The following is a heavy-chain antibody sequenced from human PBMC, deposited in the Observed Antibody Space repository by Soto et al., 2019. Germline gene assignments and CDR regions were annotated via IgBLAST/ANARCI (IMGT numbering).Heavy chain of an antibody. CDR3: ARNGGYCRSTRCYGGPYY. CDR2: INHSGSP. V-gene: IGHV4-34*01. J-gene: IGHJ4*02. CDR1: GGFFIGYY. D-gene: IGHD2-2*01. Sequence: SETLSLTCAVYGGFFIGYYWTWIRQAPGKGLEWIGEINHSGSPNYNPSLESRVTMSLDTSKNQFSLKLNSVTAADTAVYYCARNGGYCRSTRCYGGPYYWGQGTLVTVSS.